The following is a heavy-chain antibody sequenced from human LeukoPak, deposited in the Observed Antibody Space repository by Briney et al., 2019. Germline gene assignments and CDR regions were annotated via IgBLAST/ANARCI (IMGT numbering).Heavy chain of an antibody. CDR1: GFMFGNAE. CDR2: ISNGGSTI. D-gene: IGHD2-21*01. CDR3: ARHDTGDAFDY. Sequence: GGSLRLSCAASGFMFGNAEMNWVRQAPGKGLEWISYISNGGSTIYYADLVKGRFTIARDNAKNSLSLQMNSLRVEDTAVYYCARHDTGDAFDYWGQGALVTVSS. V-gene: IGHV3-48*03. J-gene: IGHJ4*02.